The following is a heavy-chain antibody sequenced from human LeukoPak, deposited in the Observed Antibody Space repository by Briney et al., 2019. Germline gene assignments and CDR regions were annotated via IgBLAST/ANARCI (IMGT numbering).Heavy chain of an antibody. CDR3: ARAGDYYVSGSYLGY. CDR1: GGSISSYY. V-gene: IGHV4-59*01. Sequence: SETLSLTCTVSGGSISSYYWTWVRQPPGKGLEWIGYIYHRGSANYNPSLKSRVTISVDTSKNQFSLTLSSVTAADAAVYYCARAGDYYVSGSYLGYWGQGTLVTVSS. J-gene: IGHJ4*02. CDR2: IYHRGSA. D-gene: IGHD3-10*01.